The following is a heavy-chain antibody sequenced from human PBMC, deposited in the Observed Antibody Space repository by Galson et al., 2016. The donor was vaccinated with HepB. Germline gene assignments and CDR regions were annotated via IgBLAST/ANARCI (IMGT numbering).Heavy chain of an antibody. Sequence: SLRLSCAASGFTFSSYSMNWVRRAPGKGLEWVSVIYSGDSTNYADSVKGRFTISRDNSKNTLYLQMNSLRVEDTAVYYCARGKAVTGSDPLDPWGQGTLVTVSS. D-gene: IGHD6-19*01. V-gene: IGHV3-53*01. J-gene: IGHJ5*02. CDR1: GFTFSSYS. CDR2: IYSGDST. CDR3: ARGKAVTGSDPLDP.